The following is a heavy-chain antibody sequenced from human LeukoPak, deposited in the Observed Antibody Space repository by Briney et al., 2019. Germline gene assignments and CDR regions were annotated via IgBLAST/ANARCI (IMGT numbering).Heavy chain of an antibody. CDR2: ISSSGSTI. Sequence: GGSLRLSCAASGFTFSSYEMNWVRQAPGKGLEWVSYISSSGSTIYYADSVKGRFTISRDNAKNSLYLQMNSLRAEDTAVYYCARWGRYDSSGYSDYWGQGTLVTVSS. CDR1: GFTFSSYE. CDR3: ARWGRYDSSGYSDY. V-gene: IGHV3-48*03. J-gene: IGHJ4*02. D-gene: IGHD3-22*01.